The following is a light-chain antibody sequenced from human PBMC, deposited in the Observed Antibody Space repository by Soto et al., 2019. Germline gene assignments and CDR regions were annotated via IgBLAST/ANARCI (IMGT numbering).Light chain of an antibody. CDR2: GAS. CDR3: QQYDGSPPLT. CDR1: QSINSRY. J-gene: IGKJ4*01. V-gene: IGKV3-20*01. Sequence: EIVLTQSPGTLSLSPGERAILSCRASQSINSRYLAWYQQQPGQATRLLIYGASSRATGIPDRFSGSGSGTHFTLTISRVEPEDFAVYYCQQYDGSPPLTFGGGTKVEIK.